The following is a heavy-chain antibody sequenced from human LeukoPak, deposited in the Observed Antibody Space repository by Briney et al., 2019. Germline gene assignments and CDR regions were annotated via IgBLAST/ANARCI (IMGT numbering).Heavy chain of an antibody. V-gene: IGHV3-23*01. CDR2: LRGDGET. CDR3: AKASRVSNADAVL. J-gene: IGHJ4*02. Sequence: AGGYLRLSCVASGFTFSNYAMSWVRQAPGRGLEWVSSLRGDGETFYADSAKGRFTLSRDESRNMVFLQLHSLRVEDTAVYFCAKASRVSNADAVLWGQGTLDTDCS. D-gene: IGHD1-1*01. CDR1: GFTFSNYA.